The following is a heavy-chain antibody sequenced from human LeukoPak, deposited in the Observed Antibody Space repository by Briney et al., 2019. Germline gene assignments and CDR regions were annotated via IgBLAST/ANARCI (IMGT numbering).Heavy chain of an antibody. Sequence: GSLRLSCVASGFTFSSNWMSWIRQPPGKGLEWIGEINLTGSTNYNPSLKSRVTISVDTSKNQFSLKLSSVTAADTAVYYCARNWGYNYGYGSFDSWGQGILVTVSS. CDR3: ARNWGYNYGYGSFDS. CDR1: GFTFSSNW. V-gene: IGHV4-4*02. D-gene: IGHD5-24*01. CDR2: INLTGST. J-gene: IGHJ4*02.